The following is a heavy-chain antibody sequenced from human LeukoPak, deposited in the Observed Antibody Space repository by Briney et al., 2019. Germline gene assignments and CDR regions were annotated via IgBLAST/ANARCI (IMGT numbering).Heavy chain of an antibody. J-gene: IGHJ4*02. CDR1: GFTFSSYW. CDR2: INQDGSET. CDR3: GRHLRVGATQSNFDY. D-gene: IGHD1-26*01. Sequence: GGSLRLSCAASGFTFSSYWMTWVRQAPGKGLEWVANINQDGSETYYVDSVKGRFTISRDNAESSLYLQMNSLRAEDTAMYYCGRHLRVGATQSNFDYWGQGTLVTVSS. V-gene: IGHV3-7*05.